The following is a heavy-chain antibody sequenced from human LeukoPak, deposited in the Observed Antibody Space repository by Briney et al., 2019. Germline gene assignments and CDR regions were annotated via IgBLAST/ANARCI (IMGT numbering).Heavy chain of an antibody. CDR1: GISLSNYA. J-gene: IGHJ5*02. CDR3: AKDGVS. V-gene: IGHV3-23*01. CDR2: ISGSGGST. Sequence: GGSLRLSCVVSGISLSNYAMTWVRQAPGKGLEWVSAISGSGGSTYDADSVKGRFTISRDNSKNTLYLQMNSLRAEDTAVYYCAKDGVSWGQGTLVTVSS.